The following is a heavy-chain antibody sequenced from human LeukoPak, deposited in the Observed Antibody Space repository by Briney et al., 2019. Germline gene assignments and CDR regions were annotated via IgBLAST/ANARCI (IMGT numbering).Heavy chain of an antibody. J-gene: IGHJ3*02. CDR3: ARDGLRSCTSSSCYPGEDAFDI. CDR2: INTNTGNP. V-gene: IGHV7-4-1*02. CDR1: GYTFTGYY. Sequence: ASVKVSCKASGYTFTGYYMHWVRQAPGQGLEWMAWINTNTGNPTYAQGFTGWFVFSLDTSISTAYLHISGLKAEDTAVYYCARDGLRSCTSSSCYPGEDAFDIWGQGTMVTVSS. D-gene: IGHD2-2*01.